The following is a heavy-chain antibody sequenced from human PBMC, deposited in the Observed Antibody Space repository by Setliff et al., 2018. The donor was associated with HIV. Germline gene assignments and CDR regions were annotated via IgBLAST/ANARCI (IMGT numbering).Heavy chain of an antibody. CDR1: GGSFSGYSW. D-gene: IGHD3-22*01. J-gene: IGHJ4*02. CDR2: TKFDGSES. CDR3: ARAYNVYDYRFDSSGYDY. Sequence: ETLSLTCAVYGGSFSGYSWMSWVRQVPGKGLEWVSNTKFDGSESYYVDSVKGRFIASTDNAKNSLFLEMNSLKAEDTAVYYCARAYNVYDYRFDSSGYDYWGQGALVTVSS. V-gene: IGHV3-7*03.